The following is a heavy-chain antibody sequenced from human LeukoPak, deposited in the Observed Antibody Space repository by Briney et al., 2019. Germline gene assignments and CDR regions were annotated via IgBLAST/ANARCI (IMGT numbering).Heavy chain of an antibody. D-gene: IGHD2-2*01. CDR1: GFTFSTYA. CDR3: ARVASFCSSTSCYDY. J-gene: IGHJ4*02. Sequence: GGSLRLSCAASGFTFSTYALSWVRQAPGKGLEWVSVIGHSGETTYYEDSVKGRFTISRDNSKNTLYLQMNSLRAEDTAVYYCARVASFCSSTSCYDYWGQGTLVTVSS. V-gene: IGHV3-23*01. CDR2: IGHSGETT.